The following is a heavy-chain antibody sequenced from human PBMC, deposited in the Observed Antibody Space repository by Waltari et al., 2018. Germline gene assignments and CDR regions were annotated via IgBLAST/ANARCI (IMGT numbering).Heavy chain of an antibody. Sequence: QVQLVQSGAEVKKPGSSVKVSCKASEGTFSSYAISWVRQAPGQGLVWMEGIIPIFGTANYAQKFQGRVTITADKSTSTAYMELSSLRSEDTAVYYCAREAAAGYFDDWGQGTLVTVSS. J-gene: IGHJ4*02. CDR1: EGTFSSYA. CDR2: IIPIFGTA. D-gene: IGHD6-13*01. CDR3: AREAAAGYFDD. V-gene: IGHV1-69*14.